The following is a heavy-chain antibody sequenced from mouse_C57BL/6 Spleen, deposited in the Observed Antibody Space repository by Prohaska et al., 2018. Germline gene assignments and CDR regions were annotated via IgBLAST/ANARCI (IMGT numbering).Heavy chain of an antibody. V-gene: IGHV6-3*01. Sequence: EVTLEESGGGLVQPGGSMKLSCVASGFTFSNYWMNWVRQSPEKGLEWVAHITLKSDNYATHYAESVKERFTISRDDSKSRVNHQMNKLLVEDTAIYYCTEPDWSSDHWGQGTTLTVSS. D-gene: IGHD1-3*01. CDR2: ITLKSDNYAT. J-gene: IGHJ2*01. CDR3: TEPDWSSDH. CDR1: GFTFSNYW.